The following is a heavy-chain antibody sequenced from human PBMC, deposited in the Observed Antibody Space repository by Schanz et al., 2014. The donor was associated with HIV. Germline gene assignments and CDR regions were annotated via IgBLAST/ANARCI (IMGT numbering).Heavy chain of an antibody. CDR3: AKSRGDSWPYGMDV. CDR2: ISGSGGHT. V-gene: IGHV3-23*01. D-gene: IGHD4-17*01. CDR1: GFSFSSYA. J-gene: IGHJ6*02. Sequence: EVQLLESGGGLLQPGGSLRLSCAASGFSFSSYAMSWVRQAPGKGLEWVSLISGSGGHTYYADSVKGRLTISRDNSENTLYLQMNSLRAEDTAVYYCAKSRGDSWPYGMDVWGQGTTVTVSS.